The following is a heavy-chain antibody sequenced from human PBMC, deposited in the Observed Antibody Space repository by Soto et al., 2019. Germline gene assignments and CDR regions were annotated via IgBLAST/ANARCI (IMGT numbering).Heavy chain of an antibody. CDR2: IIPILGIA. Sequence: QVPLVQSGAEVKKPGSSVKVSCKASGGTFSSYTISWVRQAPGQGLEWMGRIIPILGIANYAQKFQGRVTITADKSTSTAYMELSSLRSEDTAVYYCAHNEDYGDYVGTYYMDVWGKGTTVTVSS. CDR3: AHNEDYGDYVGTYYMDV. CDR1: GGTFSSYT. V-gene: IGHV1-69*02. D-gene: IGHD4-17*01. J-gene: IGHJ6*03.